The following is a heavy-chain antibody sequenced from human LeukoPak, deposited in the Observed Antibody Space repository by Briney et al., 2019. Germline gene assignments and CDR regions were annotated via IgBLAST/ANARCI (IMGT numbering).Heavy chain of an antibody. CDR2: IKHSGST. CDR1: GGSFSGYY. J-gene: IGHJ2*01. Sequence: SETLSLTCAVYGGSFSGYYWSWIRQPPGKGLEWIGEIKHSGSTNYNPSLKSRVTISVDTSKNQFSLELSSVTAADTAVYYCARGSIAAAGNMEYWYFDLWGRGTLVTVSS. D-gene: IGHD6-13*01. CDR3: ARGSIAAAGNMEYWYFDL. V-gene: IGHV4-34*01.